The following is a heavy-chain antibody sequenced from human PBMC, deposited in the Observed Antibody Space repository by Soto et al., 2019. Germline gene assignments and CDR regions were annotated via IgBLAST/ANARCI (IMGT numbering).Heavy chain of an antibody. V-gene: IGHV3-11*05. J-gene: IGHJ6*02. CDR3: ARGTSGYSYGLNYYYYGMDV. CDR2: ISSSSSYT. Sequence: QVQLVESGGGLVKPGGSLRLSCAASGFTFSDYYMSWIRQAPGKGLEWVSYISSSSSYTNYADSVKGRFTISRDNAKNSLYLQINSLRAEDTAVYYCARGTSGYSYGLNYYYYGMDVWGQGTTVTVSS. CDR1: GFTFSDYY. D-gene: IGHD5-18*01.